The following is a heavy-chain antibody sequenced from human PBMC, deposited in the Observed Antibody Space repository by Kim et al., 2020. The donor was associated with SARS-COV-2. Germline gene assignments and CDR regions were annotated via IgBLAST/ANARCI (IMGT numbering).Heavy chain of an antibody. CDR2: ISYDGSNK. J-gene: IGHJ6*02. D-gene: IGHD6-6*01. CDR1: GFTFSSYA. V-gene: IGHV3-30-3*01. CDR3: ASIPGLHSSSAYYYYYGMDV. Sequence: GGSLRLSCAASGFTFSSYAMHWVRQAPGKGLEWVAVISYDGSNKYYADSVKGRFTISRDNSKNTLYLQMNSLRAEDTAVYYCASIPGLHSSSAYYYYYGMDVWGQGTTVTVSS.